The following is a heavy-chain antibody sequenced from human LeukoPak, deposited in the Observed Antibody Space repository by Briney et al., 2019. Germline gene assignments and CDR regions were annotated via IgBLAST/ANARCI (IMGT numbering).Heavy chain of an antibody. J-gene: IGHJ4*02. CDR3: AKIPKLGATKSTIDY. D-gene: IGHD1-26*01. V-gene: IGHV3-23*01. CDR1: GLTFSSYA. Sequence: SGGSPRLSCVASGLTFSSYAMSWVRQTPGRGLEWVSAISSSGSNTYYAASVKGRFTVSRENSKNTLYLQMNSLRAEDTAIYYCAKIPKLGATKSTIDYWGQGTLVTVSS. CDR2: ISSSGSNT.